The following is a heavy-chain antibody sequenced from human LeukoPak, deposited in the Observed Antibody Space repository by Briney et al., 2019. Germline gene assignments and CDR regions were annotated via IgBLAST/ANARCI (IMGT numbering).Heavy chain of an antibody. CDR2: IYYSGST. CDR3: ARDLRVPAASPIYYYYYMDV. Sequence: SETLSLTCTVSGGSISSYYWSWIRQPPGKGLEWIGYIYYSGSTNYNPSLKSRVTISVDTSKNQFSLKLSSVTAADTAVYYCARDLRVPAASPIYYYYYMDVGGKGTTVTVSS. J-gene: IGHJ6*03. V-gene: IGHV4-59*01. D-gene: IGHD2-2*01. CDR1: GGSISSYY.